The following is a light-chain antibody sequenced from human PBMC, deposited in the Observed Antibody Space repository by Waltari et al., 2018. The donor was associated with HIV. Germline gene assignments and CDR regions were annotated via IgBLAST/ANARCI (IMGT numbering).Light chain of an antibody. Sequence: SYELTQPPSVSVSPGQTASITCSGDELGDKYACWYQQNPGQFPVLVIYQNNKRPSGIPERFSGSNSGNTATLTISGTQAMDEADYYCQAWDSSTVVFGGGTKLTVL. CDR3: QAWDSSTVV. J-gene: IGLJ2*01. V-gene: IGLV3-1*01. CDR2: QNN. CDR1: ELGDKY.